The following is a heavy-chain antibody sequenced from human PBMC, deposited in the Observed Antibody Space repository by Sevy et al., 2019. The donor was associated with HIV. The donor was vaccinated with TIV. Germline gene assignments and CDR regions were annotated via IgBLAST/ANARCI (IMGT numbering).Heavy chain of an antibody. V-gene: IGHV3-48*03. CDR1: GFTFSNYE. D-gene: IGHD3-22*01. J-gene: IGHJ5*02. Sequence: GGSLRLSCAASGFTFSNYEMNWVRQVPGKGLEWVSYISNSGSTMYYTDSVKGRFTISRDNAKKSLYLQMNSLRVEDTAFYYCARNGGAYDKGFDPWGQRTLVTVSS. CDR3: ARNGGAYDKGFDP. CDR2: ISNSGSTM.